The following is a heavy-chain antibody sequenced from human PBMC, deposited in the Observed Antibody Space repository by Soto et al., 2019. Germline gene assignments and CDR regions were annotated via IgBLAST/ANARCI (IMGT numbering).Heavy chain of an antibody. CDR2: IIPLLNTP. D-gene: IGHD6-6*01. CDR3: ARESSSPNYYYYGMDG. V-gene: IGHV1-69*01. J-gene: IGHJ6*02. Sequence: QVQLVQSGAEVKKPGSSVKVSCRASGGTFSSYAVSWVRQAPGQGLEWMGVIIPLLNTPKYVQKFQGRVTTTADASATTAYMELSSLRSEDTAVYYCARESSSPNYYYYGMDGWGQGTTVTVSS. CDR1: GGTFSSYA.